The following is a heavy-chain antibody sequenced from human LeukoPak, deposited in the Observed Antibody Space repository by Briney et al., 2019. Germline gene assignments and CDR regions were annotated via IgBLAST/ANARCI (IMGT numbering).Heavy chain of an antibody. CDR2: IYYTGTT. D-gene: IGHD3-16*02. J-gene: IGHJ6*02. CDR3: ARDIVLTYGMDV. V-gene: IGHV4-59*01. Sequence: SETLSLTYSVSGGSISSNYWNWIRQTPGKGLEWIGYIYYTGTTNYNPSLRSRVTISLDASKNQFSLKLSSVTAADTAVYFCARDIVLTYGMDVWGRGTTVTVSS. CDR1: GGSISSNY.